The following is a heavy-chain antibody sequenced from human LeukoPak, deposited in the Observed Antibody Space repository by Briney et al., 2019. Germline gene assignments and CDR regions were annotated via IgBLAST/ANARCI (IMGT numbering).Heavy chain of an antibody. V-gene: IGHV3-64*01. D-gene: IGHD3-10*01. CDR2: IRSDGGNT. Sequence: GGSLRLSCAASGFTFSSAAMHWVRQAPGKGLEYVAAIRSDGGNTYYGNSVKGRFTISRDNSKDTLYLQVGSLRAEDTAVYHCARGPGSGKYYLTYWGQGTLVTVAS. CDR1: GFTFSSAA. CDR3: ARGPGSGKYYLTY. J-gene: IGHJ4*02.